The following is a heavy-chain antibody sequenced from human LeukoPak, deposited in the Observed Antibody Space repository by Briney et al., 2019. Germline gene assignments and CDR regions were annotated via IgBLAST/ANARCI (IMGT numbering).Heavy chain of an antibody. CDR2: ISYDGGNK. Sequence: GGSLRLSCAASGFTFSSYGMHWVRQAPGKGLEWVAFISYDGGNKYYADSVKGRFTISRDNSKNTQYLQMNSLRAEDTAVYYCAKVSSDWYYFDYWGQGTLVTVSS. J-gene: IGHJ4*02. V-gene: IGHV3-30*18. CDR3: AKVSSDWYYFDY. CDR1: GFTFSSYG. D-gene: IGHD6-19*01.